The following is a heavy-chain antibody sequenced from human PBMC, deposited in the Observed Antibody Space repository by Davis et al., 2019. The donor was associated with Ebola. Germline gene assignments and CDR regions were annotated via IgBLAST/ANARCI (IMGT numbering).Heavy chain of an antibody. CDR3: GRDGPGGKVIDF. D-gene: IGHD3-16*01. V-gene: IGHV3-33*01. CDR1: GFIFSQHG. CDR2: IWYDGSKK. Sequence: PGGSLSLSCEVSGFIFSQHGMNWVRQAPGKGLEWVATIWYDGSKKFYGDFVQGRFTISRDNSKSTLYLQISDLRADDTAVYYCGRDGPGGKVIDFWGQGTLVTVSS. J-gene: IGHJ4*02.